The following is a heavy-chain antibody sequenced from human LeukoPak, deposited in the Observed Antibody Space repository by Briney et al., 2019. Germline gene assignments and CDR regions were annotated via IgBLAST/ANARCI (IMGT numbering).Heavy chain of an antibody. D-gene: IGHD2-15*01. J-gene: IGHJ3*02. V-gene: IGHV5-51*01. CDR3: ARPRSHRMEAAFDI. CDR1: GYSFTSYW. Sequence: AESLKISCKGSGYSFTSYWIGWVRQMPGKGLEWMGIIYPGDSDTRYSPSFQGQVTISADKSIRTAYLQWSSLKASHTAMYYCARPRSHRMEAAFDIWGQGTMVTVSS. CDR2: IYPGDSDT.